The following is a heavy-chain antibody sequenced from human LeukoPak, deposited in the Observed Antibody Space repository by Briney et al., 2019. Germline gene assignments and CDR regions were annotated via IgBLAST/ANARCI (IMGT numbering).Heavy chain of an antibody. J-gene: IGHJ5*02. V-gene: IGHV1-8*01. CDR2: MNPNSGNT. D-gene: IGHD3-16*02. Sequence: VKVSCKASGYTFASYDINWVRQATGQGLEWMGWMNPNSGNTGSAQRFQGRVTMTRDTSISTAYMELSSLRSEDTAVYYCARGPLVRLPSSFDPWGQGTLVTVSS. CDR3: ARGPLVRLPSSFDP. CDR1: GYTFASYD.